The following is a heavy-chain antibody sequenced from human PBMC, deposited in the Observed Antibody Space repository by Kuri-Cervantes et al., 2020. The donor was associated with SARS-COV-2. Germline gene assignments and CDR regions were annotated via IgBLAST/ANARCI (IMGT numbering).Heavy chain of an antibody. D-gene: IGHD4-17*01. CDR3: ARVDGDYVDWYFDL. J-gene: IGHJ2*01. CDR1: GGSFSGYY. Sequence: GSLRLSCAVYGGSFSGYYWSWIRQPPGKGLEWIGEINHSGSTNYNPSLKIRVTISVDTSKNQFSLKLSSVTAADTAVYYCARVDGDYVDWYFDLWGRGTRVTVSS. V-gene: IGHV4-34*01. CDR2: INHSGST.